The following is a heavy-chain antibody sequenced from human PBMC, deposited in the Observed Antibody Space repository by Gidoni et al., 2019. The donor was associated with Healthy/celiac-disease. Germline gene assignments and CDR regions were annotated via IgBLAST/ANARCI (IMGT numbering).Heavy chain of an antibody. Sequence: QVQLVESGGGVVQPGRSLRLSCAASGFTFSSYAMHWVRQAPGQGLEWVAVISYDGSNKYYADSVKGRFTISRDNSKNTLYLQMNSLRAEDTAVYYCARGEEVATTSGGAVNFDYWGQGTLVTVSS. J-gene: IGHJ4*02. CDR3: ARGEEVATTSGGAVNFDY. V-gene: IGHV3-30-3*01. CDR2: ISYDGSNK. CDR1: GFTFSSYA. D-gene: IGHD5-12*01.